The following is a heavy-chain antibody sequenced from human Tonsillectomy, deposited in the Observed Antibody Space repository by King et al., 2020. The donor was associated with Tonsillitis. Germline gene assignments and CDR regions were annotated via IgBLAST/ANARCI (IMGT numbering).Heavy chain of an antibody. CDR1: GFTFSNAW. CDR2: IKSKTDGGTT. V-gene: IGHV3-15*07. D-gene: IGHD3-10*01. Sequence: VQLVESGGGLVKPGGSLRLSCAASGFTFSNAWMNWVRQAPGKGLEWVGRIKSKTDGGTTDYAAPVKGRFTISSDDSKKTLYLQMNSLKTEDTAVYYCTTTYTDLWFGDGHYWGQGTLVTVSS. CDR3: TTTYTDLWFGDGHY. J-gene: IGHJ4*02.